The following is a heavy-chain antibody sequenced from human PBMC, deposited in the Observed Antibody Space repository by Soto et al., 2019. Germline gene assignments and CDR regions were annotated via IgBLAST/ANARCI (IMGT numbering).Heavy chain of an antibody. J-gene: IGHJ4*02. CDR1: GGSISSSNW. D-gene: IGHD6-13*01. Sequence: PSETLSLTCAVSGGSISSSNWWSWVRQPPGKGLEWIGEIYHSGSTNYNPSLKSRVTISVDKSKNQFSLKLSSVTAADTAVYYCARDKEAASTPTYFDYWGQGTLVTVSS. CDR3: ARDKEAASTPTYFDY. V-gene: IGHV4-4*02. CDR2: IYHSGST.